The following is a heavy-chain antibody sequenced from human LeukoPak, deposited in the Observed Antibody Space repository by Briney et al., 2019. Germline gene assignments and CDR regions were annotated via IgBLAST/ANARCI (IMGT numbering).Heavy chain of an antibody. CDR2: ISYDGSNK. Sequence: GGSLRLSCAASGFTFSSYAMHWVRQAPGKGLEWVAVISYDGSNKYYADSVKGRFTISRDNSKNTLYLQMNSLRAEDTAVYYCARGDIVVVPAAIPLGYWGQGTLVTVSS. CDR1: GFTFSSYA. V-gene: IGHV3-30-3*01. J-gene: IGHJ4*02. CDR3: ARGDIVVVPAAIPLGY. D-gene: IGHD2-2*02.